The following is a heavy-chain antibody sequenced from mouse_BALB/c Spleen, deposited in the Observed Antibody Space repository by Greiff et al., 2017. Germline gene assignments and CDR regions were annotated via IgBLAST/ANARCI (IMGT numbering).Heavy chain of an antibody. Sequence: EVQLVESGGGLVKPGGSLKLSCAASGFTFSSYTMPWVRQTPEKRLEWVATISSGGSYTYYPDSVKGRFTISRDNAKNTLYLQMSSLKSEDTAMYYCTSLYDGYYVWWGQGTTLTVSS. V-gene: IGHV5-6-4*01. CDR1: GFTFSSYT. CDR2: ISSGGSYT. CDR3: TSLYDGYYVW. J-gene: IGHJ2*01. D-gene: IGHD2-3*01.